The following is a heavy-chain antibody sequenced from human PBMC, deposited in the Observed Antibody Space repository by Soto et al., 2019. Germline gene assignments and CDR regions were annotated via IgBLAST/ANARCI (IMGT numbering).Heavy chain of an antibody. V-gene: IGHV1-18*01. Sequence: GASVTVSWQASGYTFTSYGISWVRQAPGQGLEWMGWISAYNGNTNYAQKLQGRVTMTTDTSTSTAYMELRSLRSDDTAVYYCAKADYGGNWFDPWGQGTLVTVSS. J-gene: IGHJ5*02. CDR1: GYTFTSYG. CDR3: AKADYGGNWFDP. D-gene: IGHD4-17*01. CDR2: ISAYNGNT.